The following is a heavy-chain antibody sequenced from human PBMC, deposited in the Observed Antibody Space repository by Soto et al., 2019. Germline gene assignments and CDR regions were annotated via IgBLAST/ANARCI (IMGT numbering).Heavy chain of an antibody. D-gene: IGHD6-13*01. J-gene: IGHJ4*02. Sequence: ASVKVSCKASGYTFTGYYMHWVRQAPGQGLEWMGWINPNSGGTNYAQKFQGWVTMTRDTSIGTAYMELSRLRSDDTAVYYCARAGYSSSWPDYWGQGTLVTVSS. CDR3: ARAGYSSSWPDY. CDR1: GYTFTGYY. CDR2: INPNSGGT. V-gene: IGHV1-2*04.